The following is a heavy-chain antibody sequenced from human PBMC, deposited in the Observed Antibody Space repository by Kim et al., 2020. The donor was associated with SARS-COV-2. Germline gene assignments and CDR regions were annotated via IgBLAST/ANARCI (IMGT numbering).Heavy chain of an antibody. J-gene: IGHJ4*02. Sequence: ASVKVSCKASGYTFTSYGISWVRQAPGQGLEWMGWISAYNGNTNYAQKLQGRVTMTTDTSTSTAYMELRSLRSDDTGVYYCAREMGSRITIFGVVISPTPGFDYWGQGTLVPVSS. V-gene: IGHV1-18*01. CDR1: GYTFTSYG. CDR3: AREMGSRITIFGVVISPTPGFDY. CDR2: ISAYNGNT. D-gene: IGHD3-3*01.